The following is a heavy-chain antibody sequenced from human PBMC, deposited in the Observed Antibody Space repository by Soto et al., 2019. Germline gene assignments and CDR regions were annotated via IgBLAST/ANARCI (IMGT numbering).Heavy chain of an antibody. CDR1: GISFSSYA. Sequence: EVQLLESGGGLVQPGGSLRLSCATSGISFSSYAMNWVRQAPGKGLEWVSIISGSGGSTYYADSVKGRFTISRDNSTNALYLQMSSMRVEATAIYYCAHARGGNIEVLVAYNWGHGTLVTVSS. J-gene: IGHJ4*01. D-gene: IGHD2-15*01. V-gene: IGHV3-23*01. CDR2: ISGSGGST. CDR3: AHARGGNIEVLVAYN.